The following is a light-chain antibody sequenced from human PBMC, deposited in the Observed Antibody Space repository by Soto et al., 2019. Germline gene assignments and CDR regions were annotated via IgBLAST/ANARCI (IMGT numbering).Light chain of an antibody. V-gene: IGLV2-14*01. CDR2: EVS. CDR3: SSCTSSSTFV. CDR1: SSDLGSYDF. J-gene: IGLJ1*01. Sequence: QSALTQPASVSGSPGQSITISCTGTSSDLGSYDFVSWYQQYPGKAPQLIIYEVSYRPSGASNRFSGSKSGNTASLTISGLQADDEADYYCSSCTSSSTFVFGTGTKVTVL.